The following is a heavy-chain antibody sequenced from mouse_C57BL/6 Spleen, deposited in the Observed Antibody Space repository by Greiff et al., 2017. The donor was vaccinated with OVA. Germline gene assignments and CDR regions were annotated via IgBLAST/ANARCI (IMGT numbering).Heavy chain of an antibody. CDR3: ARSKIYYGPGYFDV. D-gene: IGHD1-1*01. V-gene: IGHV1-61*01. CDR2: IYPSDSET. J-gene: IGHJ1*03. CDR1: GYTFTSYW. Sequence: QVQLQQSGAELVRPGSSVKLSCKASGYTFTSYWMDWVKQRPGQGLEWIGNIYPSDSETHYNQKFKDKATLTVDKSSSTAYMQLSSLTSEDSAVYYCARSKIYYGPGYFDVWGTGTTVTVSS.